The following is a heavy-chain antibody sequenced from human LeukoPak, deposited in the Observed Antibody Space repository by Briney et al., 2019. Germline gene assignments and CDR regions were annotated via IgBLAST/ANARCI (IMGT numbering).Heavy chain of an antibody. Sequence: GGSLRLSCVASGFTFSTYAMSWVRRAPGKGLEWVSTISAGGGSTYYADSVKGRFTISRDDSKNTLYLQMNSLRAEDTAVYYCAKALHSGSDYWGQGTLVTVSS. CDR3: AKALHSGSDY. V-gene: IGHV3-23*01. J-gene: IGHJ4*02. D-gene: IGHD1-26*01. CDR1: GFTFSTYA. CDR2: ISAGGGST.